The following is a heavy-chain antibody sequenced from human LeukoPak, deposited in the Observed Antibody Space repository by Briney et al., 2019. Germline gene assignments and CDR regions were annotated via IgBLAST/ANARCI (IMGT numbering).Heavy chain of an antibody. J-gene: IGHJ4*02. V-gene: IGHV4-59*08. CDR1: GDSFTAYY. Sequence: SETLSLTCTVSGDSFTAYYWNWIRQPPGTGPEWLGHIFHSGSTSYNPTLKGRVTMSIDASKNQFSLSLRSVTAADTAVYYGVRRPVNFVGSGSPFDSWGQGTLVSVSS. CDR2: IFHSGST. CDR3: VRRPVNFVGSGSPFDS. D-gene: IGHD3-10*01.